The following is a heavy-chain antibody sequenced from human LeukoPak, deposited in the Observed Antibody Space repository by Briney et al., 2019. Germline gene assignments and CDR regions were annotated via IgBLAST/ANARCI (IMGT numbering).Heavy chain of an antibody. CDR2: IYHSGST. Sequence: SETLSLTCTVSGVSISSSNSYWGWIRQPPGKGLEWIGSIYHSGSTYYNPSLKSRVTISVDTSKNQFSLKLSSVTAADTAVYYCARVKYFDWLLQNPYNWFDPWGQGTLVTVSS. V-gene: IGHV4-39*07. J-gene: IGHJ5*02. CDR3: ARVKYFDWLLQNPYNWFDP. D-gene: IGHD3-9*01. CDR1: GVSISSSNSY.